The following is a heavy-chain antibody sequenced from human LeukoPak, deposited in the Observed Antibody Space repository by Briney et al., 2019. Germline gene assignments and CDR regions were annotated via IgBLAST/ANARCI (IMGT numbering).Heavy chain of an antibody. D-gene: IGHD3-16*01. CDR2: ISGSGGST. CDR1: GFTFSSYA. CDR3: AKDRWGLVSRSEH. J-gene: IGHJ4*02. V-gene: IGHV3-23*01. Sequence: PGGSLRLSCAASGFTFSSYAMSWVRQAPGKGLEWVSAISGSGGSTYYADSVKGRFTISRDNSKNTRYLQMNSLRAEDTAVYYCAKDRWGLVSRSEHWGQGTLVTVSS.